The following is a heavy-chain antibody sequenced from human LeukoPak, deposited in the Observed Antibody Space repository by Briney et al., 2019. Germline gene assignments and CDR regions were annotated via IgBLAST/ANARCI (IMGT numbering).Heavy chain of an antibody. CDR3: ARIPRLSAAAGTDLGDY. CDR2: IIPIFGTA. CDR1: GGTFSSYA. Sequence: SVKVSCKASGGTFSSYAISWVRQAPGQGLEWMGGIIPIFGTANYAQKFQGRVTITADESTSTAYMELSSLRSEDTAVYYCARIPRLSAAAGTDLGDYWGQGTLVTVSS. D-gene: IGHD6-13*01. J-gene: IGHJ4*02. V-gene: IGHV1-69*13.